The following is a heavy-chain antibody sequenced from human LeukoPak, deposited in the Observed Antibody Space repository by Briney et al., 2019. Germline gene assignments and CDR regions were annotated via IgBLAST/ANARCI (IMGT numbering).Heavy chain of an antibody. Sequence: GSLRLSCAASGFTFSSYAMSWVRQAPGKGLEWVSAISGSGGSTYYADSVKGRFTISRHNSKNTLYLQMNSLRAEDTAVYYCARALSRYYYYGMDVWGQGTTVTVSS. CDR3: ARALSRYYYYGMDV. J-gene: IGHJ6*02. CDR1: GFTFSSYA. CDR2: ISGSGGST. V-gene: IGHV3-23*01.